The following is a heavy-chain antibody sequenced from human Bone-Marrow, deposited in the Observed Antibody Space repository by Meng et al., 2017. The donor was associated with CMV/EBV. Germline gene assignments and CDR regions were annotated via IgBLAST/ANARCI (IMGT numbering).Heavy chain of an antibody. Sequence: GSLRLSCTVSGGSISSYYWNWLRQTPGKGLEWIAYISNSGSTSYNPSLKSRVTISVDTSKNQFSVKLSSVTAADTAVYYCARFDMDVEGYYGMDVWGQGTTVTVSS. D-gene: IGHD2-15*01. V-gene: IGHV4-59*01. J-gene: IGHJ6*02. CDR1: GGSISSYY. CDR3: ARFDMDVEGYYGMDV. CDR2: ISNSGST.